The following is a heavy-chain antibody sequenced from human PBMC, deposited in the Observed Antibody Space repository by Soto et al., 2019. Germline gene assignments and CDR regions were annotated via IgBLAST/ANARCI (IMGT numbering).Heavy chain of an antibody. D-gene: IGHD6-13*01. CDR1: GFTFSSYA. V-gene: IGHV3-23*01. CDR3: ASLSSTWQHDFDF. CDR2: ISGSGGST. Sequence: PGGSLRLSCAAFGFTFSSYAMSWVRQAPGKGLEWVSAISGSGGSTFYADSVKGRFTISRDNSKNTLFLQMNSLRAEDTALYYGASLSSTWQHDFDFWGQGSLVPVSS. J-gene: IGHJ4*02.